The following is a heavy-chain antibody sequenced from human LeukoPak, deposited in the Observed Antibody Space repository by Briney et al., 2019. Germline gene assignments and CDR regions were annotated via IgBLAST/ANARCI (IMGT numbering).Heavy chain of an antibody. D-gene: IGHD3-10*01. CDR3: ARPRYGSGSYYIDY. J-gene: IGHJ4*02. CDR1: GYSISSGYY. V-gene: IGHV4-38-2*02. Sequence: SETLSLTCTISGYSISSGYYWGWIRQPPGKGLEWIGSIYHSGSTYYNPSLKSRVTISLDTSENQFSPKLSSVTAADTAVYYCARPRYGSGSYYIDYWGQGTLVTVSS. CDR2: IYHSGST.